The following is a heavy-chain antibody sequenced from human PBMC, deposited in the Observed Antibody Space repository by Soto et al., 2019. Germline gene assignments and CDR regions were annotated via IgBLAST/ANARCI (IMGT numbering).Heavy chain of an antibody. CDR1: SDSISSYY. J-gene: IGHJ4*02. CDR2: TYYSGNT. Sequence: QVQLQESGPGLVRPSETLSLTCTVSSDSISSYYWIWIRQSPGKGLEWIGHTYYSGNTNYNPSLKSRLTISGDTSKNPFSLRLSSVTAAHTAVYYCARAVGDPLYYLDYWGQGTLVTVSS. D-gene: IGHD6-19*01. V-gene: IGHV4-59*08. CDR3: ARAVGDPLYYLDY.